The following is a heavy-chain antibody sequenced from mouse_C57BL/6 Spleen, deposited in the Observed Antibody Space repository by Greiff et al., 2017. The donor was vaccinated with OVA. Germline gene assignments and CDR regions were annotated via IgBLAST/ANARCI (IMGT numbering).Heavy chain of an antibody. CDR1: GYTFTSYW. J-gene: IGHJ2*01. CDR2: IYPSDSET. CDR3: ARHYGSSYETFDY. V-gene: IGHV1-61*01. Sequence: QVQLKQPGAELVRPGSSVKLSCKASGYTFTSYWMDWVKQRPGQGLEWIGNIYPSDSETHYTQKFKDQATLTVDKSSSTAYMQLSSLTSEDSAVYYCARHYGSSYETFDYWGQGTTLTVSS. D-gene: IGHD1-1*01.